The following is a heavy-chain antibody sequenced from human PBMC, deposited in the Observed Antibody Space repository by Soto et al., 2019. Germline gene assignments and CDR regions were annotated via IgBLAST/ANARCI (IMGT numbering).Heavy chain of an antibody. Sequence: EVQLLESGGGLVQPGGSLRLSCAASGFTFNNYAMTWVRQAPGKGLEWVSAISGGGDTTSYADSVKGRFTVSRDGSKNALDLQMSSLRPEDTALYYWAKGRGGSGTLPPRVDFWGQGTLVTVSS. CDR2: ISGGGDTT. J-gene: IGHJ4*02. D-gene: IGHD3-10*01. CDR3: AKGRGGSGTLPPRVDF. CDR1: GFTFNNYA. V-gene: IGHV3-23*01.